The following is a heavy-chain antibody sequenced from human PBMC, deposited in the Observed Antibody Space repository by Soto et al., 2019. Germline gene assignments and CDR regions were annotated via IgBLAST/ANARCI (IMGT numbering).Heavy chain of an antibody. J-gene: IGHJ6*02. V-gene: IGHV3-30*18. Sequence: GGSLRLSCAASGFTFSSYGMHWVRQAPGKGLEWVAVISYDGSNKCYADSVEGRFTISRDNSKNTLYLQMNSLRAEGTAVYYCAKDVVVGATTGLGDYYYYYGMDVWGQGTTVTVSS. CDR3: AKDVVVGATTGLGDYYYYYGMDV. CDR1: GFTFSSYG. CDR2: ISYDGSNK. D-gene: IGHD1-26*01.